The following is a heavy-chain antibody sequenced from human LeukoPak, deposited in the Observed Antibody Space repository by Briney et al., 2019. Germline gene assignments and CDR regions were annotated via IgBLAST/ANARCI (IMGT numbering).Heavy chain of an antibody. CDR3: ARVGIPAAGKGWFDP. V-gene: IGHV3-7*01. CDR2: IKQDGSEK. Sequence: PGGSLRLSCAASGFTFSSYWMSWVRQAPGKGLEWVADIKQDGSEKYYVDSVKGRFTISRDNAKKSLYLQMNSLRAEDTAVYYCARVGIPAAGKGWFDPWGQGTLVTVSS. CDR1: GFTFSSYW. D-gene: IGHD6-13*01. J-gene: IGHJ5*02.